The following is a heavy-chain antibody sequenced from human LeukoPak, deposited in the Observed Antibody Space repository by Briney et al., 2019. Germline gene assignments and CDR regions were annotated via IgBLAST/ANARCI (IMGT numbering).Heavy chain of an antibody. J-gene: IGHJ6*04. Sequence: GSVKVSCKASGYTFTGYYMHWVRQAPGQGVEWMGWINPNSGGKNYARKFQGRVTMTRDTSISTAYMELSRLRSDDTAVYYRARYPVPGVIYPDVWGKATTPTVPS. CDR2: INPNSGGK. D-gene: IGHD3-10*01. CDR3: ARYPVPGVIYPDV. CDR1: GYTFTGYY. V-gene: IGHV1-2*02.